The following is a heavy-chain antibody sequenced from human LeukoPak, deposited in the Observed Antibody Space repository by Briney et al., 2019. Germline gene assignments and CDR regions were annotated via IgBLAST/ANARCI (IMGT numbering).Heavy chain of an antibody. CDR3: ARVLDSSDDAFDI. D-gene: IGHD3-22*01. CDR1: GGSISSSNW. Sequence: SGTLSLTCAVSGGSISSSNWWSWVRQPPGKGLEWIGEIYHSGSTNYNPSLKSRVTISVDTSKNQFSLKLSSVTAADTAVYYCARVLDSSDDAFDIWGQGTMVTVSS. V-gene: IGHV4-4*02. J-gene: IGHJ3*02. CDR2: IYHSGST.